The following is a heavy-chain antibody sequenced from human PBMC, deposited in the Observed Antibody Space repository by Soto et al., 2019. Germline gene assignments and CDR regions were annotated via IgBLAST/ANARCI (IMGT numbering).Heavy chain of an antibody. V-gene: IGHV2-70*01. CDR1: GFSLSASEMS. D-gene: IGHD6-13*01. CDR2: IDRDYDK. CDR3: ARATSYTSSWPSNWFDP. J-gene: IGHJ5*02. Sequence: XGPTVMNPSQIRTLTCSFCGFSLSASEMSVSCIRQPPGKAQEWLALIDRDYDKSYSTSLKTRLTTSKDTSKHQVVLTMPNMDPVDTATYYCARATSYTSSWPSNWFDPWGQGTLVTVSS.